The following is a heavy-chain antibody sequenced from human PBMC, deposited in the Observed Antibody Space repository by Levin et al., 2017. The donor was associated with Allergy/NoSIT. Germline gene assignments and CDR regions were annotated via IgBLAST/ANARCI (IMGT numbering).Heavy chain of an antibody. D-gene: IGHD2-2*02. CDR1: GYTFTGYY. CDR3: ARDQGRYCSSTSCYTAEYFQH. J-gene: IGHJ1*01. Sequence: ASVKVSCKASGYTFTGYYMHWVRQAPGQGLEWMGWINPNSGGTNYAQKFQGRVTMTRDTSISTAYMELSRLRSDDTAVYYCARDQGRYCSSTSCYTAEYFQHWGQGTLVTVSS. V-gene: IGHV1-2*02. CDR2: INPNSGGT.